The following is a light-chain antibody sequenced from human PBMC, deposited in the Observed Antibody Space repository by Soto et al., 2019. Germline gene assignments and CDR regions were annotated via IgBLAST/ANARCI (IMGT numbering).Light chain of an antibody. CDR1: SSNIGSNY. CDR3: AAWDDSLSGRV. J-gene: IGLJ3*02. Sequence: QAVVTQPPSASGTPGQRVTISCSGSSSNIGSNYVYWYQQLPGTAPKLLIYRNNQRPSGVPDRFSGSKSGTSASLAISGLRSEDEADHYCAAWDDSLSGRVFGGGTKVTVL. V-gene: IGLV1-47*01. CDR2: RNN.